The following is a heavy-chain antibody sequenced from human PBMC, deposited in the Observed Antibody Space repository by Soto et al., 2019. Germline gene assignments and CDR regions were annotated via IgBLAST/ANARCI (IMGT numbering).Heavy chain of an antibody. V-gene: IGHV3-23*01. CDR3: AKGNRYDFWSGYSINNWFDP. D-gene: IGHD3-3*01. Sequence: GGSLRLSCAASGFTFSSYAMSWVRQAPGKGLEWVSAISGSGGSTYYADSVKGRFTISRDNSKNTLYLQMNSLRAEDTAVYYCAKGNRYDFWSGYSINNWFDPWGQGTLVTVSS. CDR1: GFTFSSYA. CDR2: ISGSGGST. J-gene: IGHJ5*02.